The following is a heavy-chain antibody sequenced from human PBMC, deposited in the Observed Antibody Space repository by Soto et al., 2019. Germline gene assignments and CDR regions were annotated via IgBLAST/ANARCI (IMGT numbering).Heavy chain of an antibody. CDR1: GFSLNTTGVG. J-gene: IGHJ5*01. D-gene: IGHD3-3*01. Sequence: QITLKESGPTMVTPKQTLTLTCTFSGFSLNTTGVGVAWIRQPPGKALEWLAFIYWDGDKRYSPSLKSRLTIAKDTSKNQVVLTMTNMDPVDTGTYFCAHSGRMIFGVDLNSFDPWGQGTLVTVSS. CDR3: AHSGRMIFGVDLNSFDP. V-gene: IGHV2-5*02. CDR2: IYWDGDK.